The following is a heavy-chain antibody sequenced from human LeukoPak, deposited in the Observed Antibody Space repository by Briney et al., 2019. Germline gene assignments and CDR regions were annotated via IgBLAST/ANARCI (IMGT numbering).Heavy chain of an antibody. D-gene: IGHD2-2*01. CDR2: ISAYNGNT. V-gene: IGHV1-18*01. CDR1: GGTFSSYS. CDR3: ARDIVVVPAARSFDY. Sequence: GASVKVSCKASGGTFSSYSISWVRQAPGQGLEWMGWISAYNGNTNYAQKLQGRVTMTTDTSTSTAYMELRSLRSDDTAVYYCARDIVVVPAARSFDYWGQGTLVTVSS. J-gene: IGHJ4*02.